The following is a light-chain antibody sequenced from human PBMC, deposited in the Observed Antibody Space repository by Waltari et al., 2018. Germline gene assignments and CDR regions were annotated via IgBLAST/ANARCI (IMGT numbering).Light chain of an antibody. CDR1: SRAVGTYKF. V-gene: IGLV2-14*03. CDR3: NSYTTSGTVV. CDR2: DAT. J-gene: IGLJ2*01. Sequence: QSALTQPASVSGSPGQSITISCTGTSRAVGTYKFVSWYHQHPGKVPKLIIYDATDRPSGVSSRFSGSKSGNTASLTISGLQAEDEGDYYCNSYTTSGTVVFGGGTKLTVL.